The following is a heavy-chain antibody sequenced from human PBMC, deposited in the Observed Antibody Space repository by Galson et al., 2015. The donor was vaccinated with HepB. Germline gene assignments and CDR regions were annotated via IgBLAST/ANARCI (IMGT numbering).Heavy chain of an antibody. CDR1: GDSITNYY. J-gene: IGHJ3*02. V-gene: IGHV4-59*01. Sequence: LTCTVSGDSITNYYWSWIRQPPGKGLEWFAYIYHSGGANYNPSLKSRVTISIDTSKNQFSLKLRSVTAADTAVYYCARRKAWPDAFDIWGQGTMVTVSS. CDR2: IYHSGGA. CDR3: ARRKAWPDAFDI.